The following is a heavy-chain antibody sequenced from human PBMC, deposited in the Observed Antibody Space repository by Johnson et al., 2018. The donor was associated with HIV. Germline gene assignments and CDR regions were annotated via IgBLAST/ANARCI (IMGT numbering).Heavy chain of an antibody. V-gene: IGHV3-74*01. CDR1: GFTFSSYW. J-gene: IGHJ3*02. CDR2: ITSDWSNT. D-gene: IGHD6-19*01. CDR3: ARVSGGRGGRYSSGWYRGAFDI. Sequence: VQLVESGGGVVQPGGSLRLSCAASGFTFSSYWMHWVRQAPGKGLVWVSRITSDWSNTCHADSVKGRFTISRDNSKNTLYLQMNSLRAEDTAVYYCARVSGGRGGRYSSGWYRGAFDIWGQGTMVTVSS.